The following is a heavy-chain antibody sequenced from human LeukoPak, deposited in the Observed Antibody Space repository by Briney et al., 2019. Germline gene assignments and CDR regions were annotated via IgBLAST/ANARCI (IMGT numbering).Heavy chain of an antibody. CDR2: IYSSGST. D-gene: IGHD1-20*01. V-gene: IGHV4-4*07. Sequence: SETLSLTCSVSGGSISSYYWSWIRQTAGKGLEWIGRIYSSGSTNYNPSLKSRVTMSVDMSKYQFSLKLSSVTAADTAVYYCASLRGDNWNYYDYWGQGILVTVSS. CDR3: ASLRGDNWNYYDY. CDR1: GGSISSYY. J-gene: IGHJ4*02.